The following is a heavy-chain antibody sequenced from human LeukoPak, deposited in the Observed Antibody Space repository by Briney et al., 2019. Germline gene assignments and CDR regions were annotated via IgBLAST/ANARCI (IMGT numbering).Heavy chain of an antibody. CDR3: ASGGYSSTWYNFDY. CDR1: GSMFTGYW. Sequence: GASLKISCQGSGSMFTGYWIGWVRQPPRKGLEWMGITHLGDFDTRYSPSFQGQVTISADKSTSAAYLQWSSLKASDTAMYYCASGGYSSTWYNFDYWGQGTLVTVSS. D-gene: IGHD2-2*01. V-gene: IGHV5-51*01. J-gene: IGHJ4*02. CDR2: THLGDFDT.